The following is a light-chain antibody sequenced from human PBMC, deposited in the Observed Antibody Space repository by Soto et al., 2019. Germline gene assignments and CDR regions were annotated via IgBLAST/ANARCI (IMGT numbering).Light chain of an antibody. Sequence: CRASQTISSWLAWYQQKPGKAPKLLIYKASTLKSGVPSRFSGSVSVTEFTLTLRSLHPDDFATHYCQHYSSYSEAFAQGTKVDI. CDR1: QTISSW. CDR2: KAS. V-gene: IGKV1-5*03. J-gene: IGKJ1*01. CDR3: QHYSSYSEA.